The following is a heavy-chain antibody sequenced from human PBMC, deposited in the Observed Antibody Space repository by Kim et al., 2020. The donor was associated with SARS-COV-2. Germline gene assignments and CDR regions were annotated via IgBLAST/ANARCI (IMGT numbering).Heavy chain of an antibody. D-gene: IGHD3-10*01. CDR2: INTNTGKP. Sequence: ASVKVSCKASGDTFSSYAMNWVRQAPRQGLEWMGWINTNTGKPTYAQGFTGRFVFSLDTSVHTAYLQISSLKFEDTAVYFCPDSMLYGVISAFDLWGQGTMVTVSS. CDR1: GDTFSSYA. CDR3: PDSMLYGVISAFDL. J-gene: IGHJ3*01. V-gene: IGHV7-4-1*01.